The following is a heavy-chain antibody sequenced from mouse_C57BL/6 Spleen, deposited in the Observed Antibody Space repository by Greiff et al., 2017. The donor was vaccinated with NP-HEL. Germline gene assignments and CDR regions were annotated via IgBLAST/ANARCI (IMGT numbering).Heavy chain of an antibody. J-gene: IGHJ4*01. D-gene: IGHD2-4*01. CDR2: IDPETGGT. Sequence: VQLQQSGAELVRPGASVTLSCQASGYPFTDYEMHWVKQTPVHGLEWIGAIDPETGGTAYNQKFKGTAILTADKSSSTAYMELRSLTSEKYAVYYCTRNDYAYAMDYWGQGTSVTVSS. CDR1: GYPFTDYE. V-gene: IGHV1-15*01. CDR3: TRNDYAYAMDY.